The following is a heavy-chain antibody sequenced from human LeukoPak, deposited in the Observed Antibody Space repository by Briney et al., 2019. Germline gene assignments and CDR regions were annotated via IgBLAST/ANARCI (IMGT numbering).Heavy chain of an antibody. CDR2: IYYSGST. V-gene: IGHV4-39*01. D-gene: IGHD3-10*01. CDR3: ASLRTGDFDY. CDR1: GGSISSSNYY. Sequence: PSETLSLTCTVSGGSISSSNYYWGWIRQPPGKGLEWIGNIYYSGSTYYNPSFKSRLTISVDTSKNQFSLKLSSVTAADTAVYYCASLRTGDFDYWGQGALVTVSS. J-gene: IGHJ4*02.